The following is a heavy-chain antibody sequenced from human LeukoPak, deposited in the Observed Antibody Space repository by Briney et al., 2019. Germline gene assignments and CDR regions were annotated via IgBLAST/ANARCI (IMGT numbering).Heavy chain of an antibody. CDR2: ISWNSGSL. V-gene: IGHV3-9*01. Sequence: GGSLRLSCAASGFRFGDFAVHWVRQVPGKGLEWVSGISWNSGSLGYADSVRGRFTVSRDNANNFLYFQMNSLTPEDTALYYCVKGRCDGGCHTREFDSWGQGTLVTVSS. CDR1: GFRFGDFA. CDR3: VKGRCDGGCHTREFDS. D-gene: IGHD2-21*02. J-gene: IGHJ4*02.